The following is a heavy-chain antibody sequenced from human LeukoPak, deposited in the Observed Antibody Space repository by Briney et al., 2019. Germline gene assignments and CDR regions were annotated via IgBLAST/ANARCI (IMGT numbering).Heavy chain of an antibody. J-gene: IGHJ4*02. V-gene: IGHV3-7*03. CDR3: ARDSLIQYGSGSYWGFDY. CDR1: GFTFSNYW. D-gene: IGHD3-10*01. CDR2: IKTDGSDK. Sequence: GGSLRLSCAASGFTFSNYWMSWVRQAPGKGPEWVGDIKTDGSDKYYVGSVKGRFTVSRDNAKNSLYLQMDSLRAEDTTVYYCARDSLIQYGSGSYWGFDYWGQGILVTVSS.